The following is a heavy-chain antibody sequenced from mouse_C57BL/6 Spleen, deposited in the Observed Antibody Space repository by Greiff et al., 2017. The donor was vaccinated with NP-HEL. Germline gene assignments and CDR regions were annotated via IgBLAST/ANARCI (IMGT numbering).Heavy chain of an antibody. CDR1: GYTFTDYY. D-gene: IGHD2-1*01. CDR3: ARSTIAMDY. Sequence: VQLQQSGPELVKPGASVKISCKASGYTFTDYYMNWVKQSHGKSLEWIGDINPNNGGTSYNQKFKGKATLTVDKSSSTAYMELRSLTSEDSAVYYCARSTIAMDYWGQGTSVTVSS. CDR2: INPNNGGT. J-gene: IGHJ4*01. V-gene: IGHV1-26*01.